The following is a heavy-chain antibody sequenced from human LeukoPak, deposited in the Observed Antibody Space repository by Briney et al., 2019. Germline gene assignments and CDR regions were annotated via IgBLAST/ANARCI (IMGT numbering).Heavy chain of an antibody. CDR2: ISASGGRT. V-gene: IGHV3-23*01. D-gene: IGHD4-17*01. Sequence: GGSLRLSCAASRFRFSDFAMSWLRQAPGKGLVCVSVISASGGRTYSAESVKARFTISRDNSKNTLYLEMNSLTADDTAVYYCAKGHSDFGTGFDLWGQGTLVTVS. CDR3: AKGHSDFGTGFDL. CDR1: RFRFSDFA. J-gene: IGHJ4*02.